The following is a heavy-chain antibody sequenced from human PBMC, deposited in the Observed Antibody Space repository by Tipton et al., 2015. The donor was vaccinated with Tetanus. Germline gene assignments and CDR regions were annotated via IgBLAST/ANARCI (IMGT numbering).Heavy chain of an antibody. D-gene: IGHD2-15*01. CDR1: GASIRSYH. J-gene: IGHJ4*02. Sequence: LRLSCTVSGASIRSYHWNWIRQPPGKGPEWIGYVYHSAFTNYNPSLQSRITISLDTSNNQFSLKLTSVIAADTAVYYCARGGASGSWSSYFDSWGRGTLVTVSS. CDR3: ARGGASGSWSSYFDS. V-gene: IGHV4-59*01. CDR2: VYHSAFT.